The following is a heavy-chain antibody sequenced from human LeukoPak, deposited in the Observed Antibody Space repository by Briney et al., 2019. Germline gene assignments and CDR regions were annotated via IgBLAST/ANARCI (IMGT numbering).Heavy chain of an antibody. CDR3: TRGSSGRRDN. CDR1: GYTFTSYD. D-gene: IGHD6-19*01. Sequence: GASVKVSCKASGYTFTSYDINWVRQATGQGLEWMGWMNPNSGNTGYGQSSQGRITMTRDISIGTAYMELSNLTSEDTAIYYCTRGSSGRRDNWGQGTLVTVSA. CDR2: MNPNSGNT. V-gene: IGHV1-8*01. J-gene: IGHJ4*02.